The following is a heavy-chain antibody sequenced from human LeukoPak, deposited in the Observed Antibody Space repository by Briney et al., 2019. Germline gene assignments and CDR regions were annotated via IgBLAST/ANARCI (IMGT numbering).Heavy chain of an antibody. D-gene: IGHD6-13*01. CDR2: IDPSDSYT. CDR3: ARLHGAAAGNDY. CDR1: GYRFTSLW. Sequence: GESLKISCEGSGYRFTSLWIAWVRPSPGKGLEWMGRIDPSDSYTNYSPSFQGHVTISADKSSSTAYLQWSSLKASDTAMYYCARLHGAAAGNDYWGQGTLVTVSS. J-gene: IGHJ4*02. V-gene: IGHV5-10-1*01.